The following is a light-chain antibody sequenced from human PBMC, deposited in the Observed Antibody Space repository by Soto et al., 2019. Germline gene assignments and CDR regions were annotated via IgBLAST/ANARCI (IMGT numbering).Light chain of an antibody. Sequence: EVVWTEYPGTLSLTPGERATLSCRASQSVSSSYLAWYQQKPGQAPRLLIYGASSRATGIPDRFSGSGSGTDFTLTISRLEPEDFAVYYCQQYGSSLYTFGQGTKLEIK. CDR3: QQYGSSLYT. CDR2: GAS. J-gene: IGKJ2*01. V-gene: IGKV3-20*01. CDR1: QSVSSSY.